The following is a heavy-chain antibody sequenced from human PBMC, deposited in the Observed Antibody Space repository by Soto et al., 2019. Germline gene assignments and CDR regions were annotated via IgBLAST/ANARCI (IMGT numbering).Heavy chain of an antibody. CDR1: GYTLPIYA. J-gene: IGHJ6*02. D-gene: IGHD4-17*01. V-gene: IGHV1-3*01. Sequence: SFNASGYTLPIYAMDLVRQAPGQRLEWMGWINAGNGNTKYSQKFQGRVTITRDTSASTAYMELSSLRSEDTAVYYCARERAYGDFYYYYNTVMAVWGQRTTVTVS. CDR3: ARERAYGDFYYYYNTVMAV. CDR2: INAGNGNT.